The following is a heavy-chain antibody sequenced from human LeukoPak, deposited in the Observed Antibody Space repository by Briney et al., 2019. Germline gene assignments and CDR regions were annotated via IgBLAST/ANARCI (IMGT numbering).Heavy chain of an antibody. CDR3: ARVPHSSSWQPTDY. CDR1: GYTFTGYY. D-gene: IGHD6-13*01. CDR2: INPNSGGT. Sequence: ASVKVSCKASGYTFTGYYMHWVRQAPGQGLEWMGWINPNSGGTNYAQKFQGRVTMTRDTSISTAYMELSRLRSDGTAVYYCARVPHSSSWQPTDYWGQGTLVTVSS. V-gene: IGHV1-2*02. J-gene: IGHJ4*02.